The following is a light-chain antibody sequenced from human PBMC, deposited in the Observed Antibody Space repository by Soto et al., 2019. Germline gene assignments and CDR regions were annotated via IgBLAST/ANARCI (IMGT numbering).Light chain of an antibody. Sequence: EVVMTQSPLSLPVTLGQPASISCRSSQSLVNSDGNTYLNWFHQRPGQSPRRLIYKVSNRDSGVRDRFSGSGSGTDFTLRISRVEAEDVGVYFCMQGSHRPRTFGQGTRVEIK. CDR3: MQGSHRPRT. CDR1: QSLVNSDGNTY. CDR2: KVS. V-gene: IGKV2-30*01. J-gene: IGKJ1*01.